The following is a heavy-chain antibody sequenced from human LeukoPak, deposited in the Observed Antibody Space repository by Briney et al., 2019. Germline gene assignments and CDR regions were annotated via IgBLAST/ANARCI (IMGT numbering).Heavy chain of an antibody. CDR2: IRYDGSNK. CDR3: ASSLIAAAANFDY. D-gene: IGHD6-13*01. J-gene: IGHJ4*02. Sequence: PGGSLRLSCAASGFTFSSYGMHWVRQAAGKGLEWVAFIRYDGSNKYYADSVKGRFTISRDNSKNTLYLQMNSLRAEDTAVYYCASSLIAAAANFDYWGQGTLVTVSS. CDR1: GFTFSSYG. V-gene: IGHV3-30*02.